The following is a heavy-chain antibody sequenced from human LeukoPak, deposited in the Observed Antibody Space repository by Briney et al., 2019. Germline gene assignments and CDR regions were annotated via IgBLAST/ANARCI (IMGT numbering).Heavy chain of an antibody. Sequence: ARSLRLSCAASGFTFNTFDMHWVRQAPGKGLEWVAVIWYDGSNKYYADSVKGRFTISRDNSKNTLYLQMNSLRAEDTAVYHCARQSSATIVSAFAFWGQGTMVTVSS. CDR3: ARQSSATIVSAFAF. CDR2: IWYDGSNK. V-gene: IGHV3-33*01. J-gene: IGHJ3*01. D-gene: IGHD2-15*01. CDR1: GFTFNTFD.